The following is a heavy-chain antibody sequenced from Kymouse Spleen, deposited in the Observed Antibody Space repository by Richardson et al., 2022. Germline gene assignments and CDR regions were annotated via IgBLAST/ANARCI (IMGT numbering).Heavy chain of an antibody. V-gene: IGHV4-61*01. Sequence: QVQLQESGPGLVKPSETLSLTCTVSGGSVSSGSYYWSWIRQPPGKGLEWIGYIYYSGSTNYNPSLKSRVTISVDTSKNQFSLKLSSVTAADTAVYYCARTAARYFDYWGQGTLVTVSS. D-gene: IGHD6-6*01. J-gene: IGHJ4*02. CDR2: IYYSGST. CDR3: ARTAARYFDY. CDR1: GGSVSSGSYY.